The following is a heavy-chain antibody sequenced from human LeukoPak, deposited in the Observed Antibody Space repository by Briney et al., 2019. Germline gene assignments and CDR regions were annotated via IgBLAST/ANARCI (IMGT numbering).Heavy chain of an antibody. D-gene: IGHD6-13*01. CDR1: GFTFSSFA. CDR3: AERTSGSSWYSSDS. Sequence: PGGSLRLSCAASGFTFSSFAMNWVRQAPGKGLEWVSTMSGDATSTYYADSVKGRFTISRDNSKNTLYLQMNSLRAEDTAVYYCAERTSGSSWYSSDSWGQGTLVTVSS. J-gene: IGHJ4*02. CDR2: MSGDATST. V-gene: IGHV3-23*01.